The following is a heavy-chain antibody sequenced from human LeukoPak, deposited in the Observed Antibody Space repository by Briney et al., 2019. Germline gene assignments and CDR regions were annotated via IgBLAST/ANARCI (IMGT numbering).Heavy chain of an antibody. J-gene: IGHJ3*02. V-gene: IGHV3-30*02. CDR3: AKDRAAMVIEGAFDI. CDR1: GFTFSDYG. CDR2: IRHDGINK. D-gene: IGHD5-18*01. Sequence: GGSLRLSCVVSGFTFSDYGMYWVRQAPGKGLEWVAFIRHDGINKFYADSVRGRFTISRDNSKSTLYLHMTGLRAEDTAVYYCAKDRAAMVIEGAFDIWGQGTMVTVSS.